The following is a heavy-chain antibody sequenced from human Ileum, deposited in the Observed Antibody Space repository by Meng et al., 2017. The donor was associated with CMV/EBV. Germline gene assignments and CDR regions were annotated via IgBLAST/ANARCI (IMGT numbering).Heavy chain of an antibody. CDR2: IDGRGTT. Sequence: GGSLRLSCAASGFIVNSYYMAWVRQAPGRGLEWVSTIDGRGTTYYADSVEGRFVIARDKSTNTLYLQLSSLRVEDTAVYYCTRFRIRGVGDQELVRGWFYFWGRGTLVTVSS. J-gene: IGHJ5*01. D-gene: IGHD3-10*01. CDR3: TRFRIRGVGDQELVRGWFYF. V-gene: IGHV3-53*01. CDR1: GFIVNSYY.